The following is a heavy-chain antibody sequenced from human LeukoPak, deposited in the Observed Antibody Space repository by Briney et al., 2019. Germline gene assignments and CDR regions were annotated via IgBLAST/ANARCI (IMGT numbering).Heavy chain of an antibody. CDR1: GGSISSYY. CDR3: ARDILTGYQGYYYYYGMDV. J-gene: IGHJ6*02. CDR2: IYYSGST. Sequence: SETLSLTCTVSGGSISSYYWSWIRQPPGKGLEWIGYIYYSGSTNYNPSLKSRVTISVDTSKNQFSLKLSSVTAADTAVYYCARDILTGYQGYYYYYGMDVWGQGTTVTVSS. D-gene: IGHD3-9*01. V-gene: IGHV4-59*01.